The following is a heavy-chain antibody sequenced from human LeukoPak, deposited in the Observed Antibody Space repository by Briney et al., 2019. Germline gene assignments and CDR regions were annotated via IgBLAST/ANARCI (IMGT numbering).Heavy chain of an antibody. J-gene: IGHJ5*02. CDR3: ARSVAGFDP. CDR2: ISWNSGSI. CDR1: GFTFDDYA. D-gene: IGHD6-19*01. Sequence: PGRSLRLSCAPSGFTFDDYAMHWVRQAPGKGLEWVSGISWNSGSIGYADSVKGRFTISRDNAKNSLYLQMNSLRAEDTALYYCARSVAGFDPWGQGTLVTVSS. V-gene: IGHV3-9*01.